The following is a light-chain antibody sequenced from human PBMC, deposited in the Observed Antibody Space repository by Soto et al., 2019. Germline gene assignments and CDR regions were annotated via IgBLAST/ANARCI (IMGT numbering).Light chain of an antibody. CDR2: DAS. J-gene: IGKJ1*01. CDR1: QSFDNF. CDR3: QQSYVTPRT. Sequence: DMQMTQSPSSLSASIGDRVTITCRASQSFDNFLNWYQQKPGKAPKLLIYDASNLQSRVPSRFSGSGSRTDFTITISSLQPDDFATYYCQQSYVTPRTFGPGTKVDIK. V-gene: IGKV1-39*01.